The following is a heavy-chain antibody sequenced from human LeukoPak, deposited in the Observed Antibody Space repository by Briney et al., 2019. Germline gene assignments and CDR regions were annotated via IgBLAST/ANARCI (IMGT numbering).Heavy chain of an antibody. V-gene: IGHV3-66*01. CDR3: AKSHRGVGAFDY. CDR2: IYSGGST. Sequence: GGSLRLSCAASGFTVSSNYMTWVRQAPGKGLEWVSVIYSGGSTYYADSVKGRFTIARDNSKNTVYLQMNSLRAEDTAVYYCAKSHRGVGAFDYWGQGTLVTVSS. J-gene: IGHJ4*02. CDR1: GFTVSSNY. D-gene: IGHD1-26*01.